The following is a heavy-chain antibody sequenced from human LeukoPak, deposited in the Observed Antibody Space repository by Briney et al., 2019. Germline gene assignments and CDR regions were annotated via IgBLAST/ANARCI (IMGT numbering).Heavy chain of an antibody. D-gene: IGHD3-22*01. CDR3: AKDQITMIAPGGLGSFDY. J-gene: IGHJ4*02. CDR2: ISASGGNT. Sequence: GGSLRLSCAASGFTFSIYAMTWVRQAPGKGLEWVSAISASGGNTYCADSVKGRFTISRDNSKNTLYLQMNSLRAEDTAVYYCAKDQITMIAPGGLGSFDYWGQGTLVTVSS. CDR1: GFTFSIYA. V-gene: IGHV3-23*01.